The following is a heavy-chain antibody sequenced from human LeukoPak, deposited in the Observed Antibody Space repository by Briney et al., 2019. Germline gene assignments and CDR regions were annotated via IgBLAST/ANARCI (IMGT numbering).Heavy chain of an antibody. J-gene: IGHJ4*02. Sequence: ASVKVSCKASGYTFTGYYMHWVRQAPGQGLEWMGWINPNSGGTNYAQKFQGRVTMTRDTSISTAYMELSRLRSDDTAVYYCARTHYDSSGYYEFDYWGQGTLVTVSS. CDR1: GYTFTGYY. CDR3: ARTHYDSSGYYEFDY. CDR2: INPNSGGT. V-gene: IGHV1-2*02. D-gene: IGHD3-22*01.